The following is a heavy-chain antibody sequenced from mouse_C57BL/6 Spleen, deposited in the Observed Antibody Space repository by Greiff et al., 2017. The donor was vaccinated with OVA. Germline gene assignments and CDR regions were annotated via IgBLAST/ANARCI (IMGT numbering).Heavy chain of an antibody. CDR1: GYAFSSSW. D-gene: IGHD1-1*01. J-gene: IGHJ2*01. V-gene: IGHV1-82*01. CDR3: AREDTTVVSHFDY. CDR2: IYPGDGDT. Sequence: VMLVESGPELVKPGASVKISCKASGYAFSSSWMNWVKQRPGKGLEWIGRIYPGDGDTNYNGKFKGKATLTADKSSSTAYMQLSSLTSEDSAVYFCAREDTTVVSHFDYWGQGTTLTVSS.